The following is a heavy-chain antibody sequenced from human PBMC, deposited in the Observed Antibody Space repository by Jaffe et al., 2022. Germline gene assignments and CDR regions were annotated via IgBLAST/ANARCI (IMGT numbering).Heavy chain of an antibody. D-gene: IGHD3-3*01. J-gene: IGHJ6*03. CDR2: IYYSGST. CDR3: ARGKGLVFGVVIGGGGDYYMDV. Sequence: QVQLQESGPGLVKPSETLSLTCTVSGGSVSSGSYYWSWIRQPPGKGLEWIGYIYYSGSTNYNPSLKSRVTISVDTSKNQFSLKLSSVTAADTAVYYCARGKGLVFGVVIGGGGDYYMDVWGKGTTVTVSS. V-gene: IGHV4-61*01. CDR1: GGSVSSGSYY.